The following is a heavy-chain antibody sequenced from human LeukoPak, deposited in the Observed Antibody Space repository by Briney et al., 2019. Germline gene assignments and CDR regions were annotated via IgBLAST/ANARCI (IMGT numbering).Heavy chain of an antibody. CDR1: GFTVSSNY. V-gene: IGHV3-53*01. CDR3: ARDLSTKNYYFDY. J-gene: IGHJ4*02. D-gene: IGHD3-16*01. CDR2: IYSGGST. Sequence: GGSLRLSCAASGFTVSSNYMSWVRQAPGKGLEWVSVIYSGGSTYYADSVKGRFTISRDNSKNTLYLQMNSLRAADTAVYYCARDLSTKNYYFDYWGQGTLVTVSS.